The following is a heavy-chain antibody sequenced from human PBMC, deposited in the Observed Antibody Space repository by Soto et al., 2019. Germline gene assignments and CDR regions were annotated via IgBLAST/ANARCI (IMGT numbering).Heavy chain of an antibody. CDR1: GFTFSSYG. CDR2: ISYDGSNK. D-gene: IGHD6-13*01. V-gene: IGHV3-30*18. J-gene: IGHJ6*02. Sequence: QVQLVESGGGVVQPGRSLRLSCAASGFTFSSYGMHWVRQAPGKGLEWVAVISYDGSNKYYADSVKGRFTISRDNSKNTLYLQMNSLRAEDTAVYYCAKDGSAAAGSYYYYYGMDVWGHGTTVTVSS. CDR3: AKDGSAAAGSYYYYYGMDV.